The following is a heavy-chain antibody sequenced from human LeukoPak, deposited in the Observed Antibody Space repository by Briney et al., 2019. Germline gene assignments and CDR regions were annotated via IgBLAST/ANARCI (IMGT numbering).Heavy chain of an antibody. CDR3: AGSGWYSRDYFDY. V-gene: IGHV3-30-3*01. CDR1: GFTFSSYA. CDR2: ISYDGSNK. Sequence: GRSLRLSCAASGFTFSSYAMHWVRQAPGKGLEWVAVISYDGSNKYYADSVKGRFTISRDNSKNTLYLQMNSLRAEDTAVYYCAGSGWYSRDYFDYWGQGTLVTVSS. J-gene: IGHJ4*02. D-gene: IGHD6-19*01.